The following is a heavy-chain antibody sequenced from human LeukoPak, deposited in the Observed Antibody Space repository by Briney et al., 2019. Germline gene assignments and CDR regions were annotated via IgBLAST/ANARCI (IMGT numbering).Heavy chain of an antibody. D-gene: IGHD1-26*01. CDR2: ICAYNGNT. CDR1: GYTFTSYG. Sequence: ASVKVSCKASGYTFTSYGISWVRQAPGQGLEWMWWICAYNGNTNYAQKLQGRVTMTTDTSTSTAYMELGSLRSDDTAVYYCARVSRGSYRYYFDYWGQGTLVTVSS. CDR3: ARVSRGSYRYYFDY. V-gene: IGHV1-18*01. J-gene: IGHJ4*02.